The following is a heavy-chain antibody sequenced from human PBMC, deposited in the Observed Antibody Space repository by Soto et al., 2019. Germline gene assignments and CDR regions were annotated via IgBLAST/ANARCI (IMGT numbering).Heavy chain of an antibody. CDR1: GYTFTGYY. Sequence: GASVKVSCKASGYTFTGYYMHWVRQAPGQGLEWMGWINPNSGGTNYAQKFQGRVTMTRDTSISTAYMELSRLRSDDTAVYYCARAGGSGWHGTDDFDIWGQGTMVTVSS. D-gene: IGHD6-19*01. CDR3: ARAGGSGWHGTDDFDI. J-gene: IGHJ3*02. V-gene: IGHV1-2*02. CDR2: INPNSGGT.